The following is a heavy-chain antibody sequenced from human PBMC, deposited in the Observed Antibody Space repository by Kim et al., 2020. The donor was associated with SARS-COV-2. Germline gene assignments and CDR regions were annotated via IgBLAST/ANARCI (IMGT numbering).Heavy chain of an antibody. Sequence: ASVNVSCKASGYTFTNYAISWVRQAPGQGLEWMGWINTDTGNPTYAQAFTGRFVFSLDTSVSTSYLQISSLKAEDTALYYCARVIWGTSRYTDYWGQGTLVTVSS. J-gene: IGHJ4*02. CDR3: ARVIWGTSRYTDY. CDR2: INTDTGNP. CDR1: GYTFTNYA. V-gene: IGHV7-4-1*02. D-gene: IGHD3-16*02.